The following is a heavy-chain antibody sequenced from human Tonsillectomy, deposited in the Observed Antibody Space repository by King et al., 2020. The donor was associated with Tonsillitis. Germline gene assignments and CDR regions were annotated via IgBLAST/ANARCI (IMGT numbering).Heavy chain of an antibody. D-gene: IGHD1-26*01. J-gene: IGHJ4*02. Sequence: VQLQQWGAGLLKPSETLSLTCAVYGGSFSGYYWSWIRQPPGKGLEWIGEINHSGSSNYNPSLKSRVTVSVDTSKNPFSLKLNSVTAADTAVYYCARGEVGATRGLFDYWGQGTLVTVSS. V-gene: IGHV4-34*01. CDR1: GGSFSGYY. CDR3: ARGEVGATRGLFDY. CDR2: INHSGSS.